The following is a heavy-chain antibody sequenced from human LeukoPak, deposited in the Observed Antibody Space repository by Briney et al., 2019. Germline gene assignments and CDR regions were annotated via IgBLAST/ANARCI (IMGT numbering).Heavy chain of an antibody. CDR2: IHYSGTT. CDR1: RGSINYNFHY. Sequence: SETLSLTCTVSRGSINYNFHYWGWIRQSPGRGLEWIANIHYSGTTYYNPSLKSRVIISVDTSKNQFSLRLTSVTAADTALYYCARDGTTVTHNPYEVGAFDIWGQGTVATVSS. CDR3: ARDGTTVTHNPYEVGAFDI. J-gene: IGHJ3*02. V-gene: IGHV4-39*02. D-gene: IGHD4-17*01.